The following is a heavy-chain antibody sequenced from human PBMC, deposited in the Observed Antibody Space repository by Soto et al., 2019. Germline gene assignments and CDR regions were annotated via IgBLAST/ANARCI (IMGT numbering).Heavy chain of an antibody. CDR3: ARDKRGYGPFDY. V-gene: IGHV4-31*03. CDR2: IYYSGST. Sequence: QVQLQESGPGLVKPSQTLSLTCTVSGGSISSGGYYWSWIRQHPGKGLEWSGYIYYSGSTYYNPSLKSRVTISVDTSKNQFSLKLSSVTAADTAVYYCARDKRGYGPFDYWGQGTLVTVSS. J-gene: IGHJ4*02. D-gene: IGHD5-18*01. CDR1: GGSISSGGYY.